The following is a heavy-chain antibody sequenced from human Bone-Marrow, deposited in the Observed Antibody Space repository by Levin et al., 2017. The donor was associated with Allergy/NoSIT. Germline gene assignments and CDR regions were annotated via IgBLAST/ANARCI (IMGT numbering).Heavy chain of an antibody. J-gene: IGHJ4*02. CDR1: GYTFSDYF. V-gene: IGHV1-2*02. CDR2: VNPNSGGT. Sequence: ASVKVSCKASGYTFSDYFTLWVRQAPGQGLEWMGWVNPNSGGTNYAHHLQGRVTMTSDTSSTTAYMELKSLRSDDTAVYYCARLPNGQWLERNNYFDYWGQGTLVTVSS. CDR3: ARLPNGQWLERNNYFDY. D-gene: IGHD6-19*01.